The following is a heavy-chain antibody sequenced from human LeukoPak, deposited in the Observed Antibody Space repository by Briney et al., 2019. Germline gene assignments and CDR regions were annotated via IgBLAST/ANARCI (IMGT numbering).Heavy chain of an antibody. CDR1: GGAFSGYY. CDR3: ARAGSSWYGNYYYMDV. D-gene: IGHD6-13*01. CDR2: INHSGST. V-gene: IGHV4-34*01. Sequence: SETLPPTCGVYGGAFSGYYWSWIRQPPGKGLEWIGEINHSGSTNYNPSLKSRVTISVDTSKNQFSLKLSSVTAADTAVYYCARAGSSWYGNYYYMDVWGKGTTVTISS. J-gene: IGHJ6*03.